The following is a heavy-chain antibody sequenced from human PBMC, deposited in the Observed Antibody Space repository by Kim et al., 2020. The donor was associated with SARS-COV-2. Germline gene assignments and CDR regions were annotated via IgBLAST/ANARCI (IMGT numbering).Heavy chain of an antibody. V-gene: IGHV3-48*04. CDR2: ISSSSSTI. CDR1: GFTFSSYS. J-gene: IGHJ5*02. CDR3: ASGRWFGELLSWFDP. Sequence: GGSLRLSCAASGFTFSSYSMNWVRQAPGKGLEWVSYISSSSSTIYYADSVKGRSTISRDNAKNSLYLQMNSLRAEDTAVYYCASGRWFGELLSWFDPWGQGTLVTVSS. D-gene: IGHD3-10*01.